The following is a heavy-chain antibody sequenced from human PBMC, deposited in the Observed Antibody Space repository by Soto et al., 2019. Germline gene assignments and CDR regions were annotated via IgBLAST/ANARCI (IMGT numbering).Heavy chain of an antibody. CDR3: ARDKMGVTHYFDY. J-gene: IGHJ4*02. V-gene: IGHV4-59*01. CDR2: IYYSGST. Sequence: PSETLSLTCTVSGGSISSYYWSWIRQPPGKGLEWIGYIYYSGSTNYNPSLKSRVTISVDTSKNQFSLKLSSVTAADTAVYYCARDKMGVTHYFDYWGQGTLVTVSS. D-gene: IGHD1-26*01. CDR1: GGSISSYY.